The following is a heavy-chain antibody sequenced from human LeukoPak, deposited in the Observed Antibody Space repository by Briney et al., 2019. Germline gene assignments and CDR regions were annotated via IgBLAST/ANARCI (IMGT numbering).Heavy chain of an antibody. J-gene: IGHJ4*02. CDR2: ISAYNGNT. V-gene: IGHV1-18*04. CDR3: AREEELPGDY. D-gene: IGHD3-10*01. CDR1: GYTFTSYY. Sequence: ASVKVSCKASGYTFTSYYMHWVRQAPGQGLEWMGWISAYNGNTNYAQKLQGRVTMTTDTSTSTAYMELRSLRSDDTAVYYCAREEELPGDYWGQGTLVTVSS.